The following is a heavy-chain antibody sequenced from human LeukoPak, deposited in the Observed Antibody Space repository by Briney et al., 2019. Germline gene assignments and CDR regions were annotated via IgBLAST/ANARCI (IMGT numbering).Heavy chain of an antibody. J-gene: IGHJ3*02. CDR3: ARDTGSQWLADAFDI. D-gene: IGHD6-19*01. V-gene: IGHV1-69*04. CDR2: IIPILGIA. CDR1: GGTFSSYA. Sequence: GASVKVSCKASGGTFSSYAISWVRQAPGQGLEWMGRIIPILGIANYAQKFQGRVTITADKSTSTAYMELSSLRSEDTAVYYCARDTGSQWLADAFDIWGQGTMVTVSS.